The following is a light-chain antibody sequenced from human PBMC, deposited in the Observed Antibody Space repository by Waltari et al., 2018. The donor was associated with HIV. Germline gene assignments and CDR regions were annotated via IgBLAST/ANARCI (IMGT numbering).Light chain of an antibody. CDR2: DVT. J-gene: IGLJ3*02. CDR3: CSYAGAYTFWV. V-gene: IGLV2-11*01. Sequence: QSALTQPRSVSGSPGQSVTISCTGTSSDVGGYDYVSWYQQHPGKAPRLMVYDVTKRPSGVRDRFSGSKSDNTASLTISGLQAEDEAEYYCCSYAGAYTFWVFGGGTQLTVL. CDR1: SSDVGGYDY.